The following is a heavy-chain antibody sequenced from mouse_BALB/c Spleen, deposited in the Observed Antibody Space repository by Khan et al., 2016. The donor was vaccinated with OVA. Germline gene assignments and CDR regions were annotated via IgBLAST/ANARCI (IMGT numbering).Heavy chain of an antibody. J-gene: IGHJ3*01. CDR1: GFSLTDYG. V-gene: IGHV2-6-7*01. D-gene: IGHD1-2*01. CDR2: IWGDGST. CDR3: ARELRLGGFAY. Sequence: QVQLKESGPGLVAPSQSLSITCTVSGFSLTDYGVNWVRQPPGKSLEWLGMIWGDGSTDYNSALKSRLHINKDNSKSQVFLKMNSLRTDDTARYYCARELRLGGFAYWGQGTLVTVSA.